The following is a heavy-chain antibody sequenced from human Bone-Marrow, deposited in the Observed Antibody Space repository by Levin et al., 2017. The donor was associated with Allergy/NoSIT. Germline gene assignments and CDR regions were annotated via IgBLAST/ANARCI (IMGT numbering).Heavy chain of an antibody. CDR3: ARRDQYKSGWVPGFDY. V-gene: IGHV4-39*01. CDR2: THYHGIT. J-gene: IGHJ4*02. Sequence: SQTLSLTCTVSGGSISSGTYFWVWLRQPPEKGLEWIGSTHYHGITNYNPFLKSRVAISVDTSKNWFSLKLNSVTATDTAVYYCARRDQYKSGWVPGFDYWGQGILVTVSS. CDR1: GGSISSGTYF. D-gene: IGHD6-19*01.